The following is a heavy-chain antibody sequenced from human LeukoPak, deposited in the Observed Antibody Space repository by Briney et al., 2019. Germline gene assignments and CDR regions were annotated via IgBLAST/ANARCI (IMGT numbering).Heavy chain of an antibody. J-gene: IGHJ5*02. CDR1: DGFLDGFY. Sequence: PSETLSLTCGVSDGFLDGFYWSWIRQSPGKGLEWIADINHGGRTNYNPSLKSRVTISLHTSMKQFSLTLSSVTAADTGVYYCARQGSCDGPSCYPGWFDPWGPGTLAIVSS. CDR2: INHGGRT. CDR3: ARQGSCDGPSCYPGWFDP. D-gene: IGHD2-2*01. V-gene: IGHV4-34*01.